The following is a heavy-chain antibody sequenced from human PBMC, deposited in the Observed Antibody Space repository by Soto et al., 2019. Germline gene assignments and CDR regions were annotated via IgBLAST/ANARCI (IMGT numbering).Heavy chain of an antibody. Sequence: ASVKVSCKASGYTFTSYGISWVRQAPGQGLEWMGWISAYNGNTNYAQKLQGRVTMTTDTSTSTAYMELRSLRSDDTAVYYFLLDTAMVRSIDDWGQGTLVTVSS. J-gene: IGHJ4*02. CDR1: GYTFTSYG. D-gene: IGHD5-18*01. CDR2: ISAYNGNT. V-gene: IGHV1-18*01. CDR3: LLDTAMVRSIDD.